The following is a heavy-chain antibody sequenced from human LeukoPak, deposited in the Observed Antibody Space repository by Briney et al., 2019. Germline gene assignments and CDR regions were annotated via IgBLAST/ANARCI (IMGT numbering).Heavy chain of an antibody. V-gene: IGHV1-46*01. CDR2: INPSGGRT. Sequence: ASVKVSCKASGYTFTSYYMHWVRQAPGQGLEWMGLINPSGGRTTYAQKFQGRVTLTRDMSTSTVYMELSSLRSEDTAVYYCARGGFTVGPFDYWGQGTLVTVSS. CDR3: ARGGFTVGPFDY. J-gene: IGHJ4*02. CDR1: GYTFTSYY. D-gene: IGHD4-23*01.